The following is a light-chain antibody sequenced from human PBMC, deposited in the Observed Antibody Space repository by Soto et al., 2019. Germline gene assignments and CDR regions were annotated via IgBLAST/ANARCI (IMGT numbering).Light chain of an antibody. Sequence: QSVLTQPASVSGSPGQSITISCTGTSSDVGDYNYVSWYQHHPGKAPKLMIYEVSNRPSGVSNRFSGSKSGNTASLTISGLQAEDEADYYCSSYTSSSTHYVFGTGTKGTVL. CDR3: SSYTSSSTHYV. CDR1: SSDVGDYNY. J-gene: IGLJ1*01. V-gene: IGLV2-14*01. CDR2: EVS.